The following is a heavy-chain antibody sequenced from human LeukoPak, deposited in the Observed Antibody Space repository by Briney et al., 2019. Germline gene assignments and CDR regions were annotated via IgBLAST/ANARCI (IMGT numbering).Heavy chain of an antibody. V-gene: IGHV1-8*01. CDR2: MNPHSGHT. CDR1: GYTFTSPD. Sequence: ASVKVSCKASGYTFTSPDINWVRQATGQGLEWVGWMNPHSGHTGYAQKLQGRVTMTRNTAISPAYMELSSLRSEDTAVYYCARGSYYDGSGYYYVNAFDIWGQGTMVTVSS. J-gene: IGHJ3*02. CDR3: ARGSYYDGSGYYYVNAFDI. D-gene: IGHD3-22*01.